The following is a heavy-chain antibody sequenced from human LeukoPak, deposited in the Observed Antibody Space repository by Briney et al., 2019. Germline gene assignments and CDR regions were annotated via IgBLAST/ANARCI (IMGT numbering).Heavy chain of an antibody. D-gene: IGHD1-26*01. V-gene: IGHV4-39*01. J-gene: IGHJ4*02. CDR3: VRCGSYLTRSDY. CDR1: GGSISSSGNY. CDR2: IYYSGST. Sequence: TSETLSLTCTVSGGSISSSGNYWGWIRQPPGKGLEWLATIYYSGSTYYNPFLKSRVTISVDTSENQFSLKLSSVTAADTAVYYCVRCGSYLTRSDYWGQGTLVSVSS.